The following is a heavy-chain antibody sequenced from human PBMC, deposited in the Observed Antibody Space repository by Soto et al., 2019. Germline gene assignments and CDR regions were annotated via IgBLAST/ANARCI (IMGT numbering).Heavy chain of an antibody. D-gene: IGHD4-17*01. Sequence: QVQLQESGPGLVKPSETLSLTCTVSGGSISSYYWSWIRQPPGKGLEWIGYIYYSGSTNYNPSLKSRVTISVDTSKNQFSLKLSSVTAADTAVYYCARRYGPGFDDWGQGTLVTVSS. CDR2: IYYSGST. V-gene: IGHV4-59*08. CDR3: ARRYGPGFDD. J-gene: IGHJ4*02. CDR1: GGSISSYY.